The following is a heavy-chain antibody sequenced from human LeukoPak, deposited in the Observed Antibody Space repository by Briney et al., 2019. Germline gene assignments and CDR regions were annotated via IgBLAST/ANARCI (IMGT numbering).Heavy chain of an antibody. Sequence: SQTLSLTCAISGDSVSSNSAAWNWIRQSPSRGLEWLGRTYYRSKLHNDYAESVKSRITINPDTSKNQFSLQLNSVTPEDTAVYFCARDLAGYGGYSYGMVDYWGQGTLVTVSS. CDR2: TYYRSKLHN. D-gene: IGHD5-18*01. J-gene: IGHJ4*02. CDR1: GDSVSSNSAA. V-gene: IGHV6-1*01. CDR3: ARDLAGYGGYSYGMVDY.